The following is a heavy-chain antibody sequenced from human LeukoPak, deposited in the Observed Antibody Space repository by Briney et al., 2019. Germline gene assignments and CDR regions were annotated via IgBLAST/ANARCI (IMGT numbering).Heavy chain of an antibody. V-gene: IGHV3-23*01. CDR1: GFTFSSYA. Sequence: GSLRLSCAASGFTFSSYAMSWVRQAPGKGLEWVSAISGSGGSTYYADSVKGRFTISRDNSKNTLYLQMNSLRAEDTAVYYCAKPWRGDIVVVPAAHFDYWGQGTLVTVSS. J-gene: IGHJ4*02. CDR2: ISGSGGST. D-gene: IGHD2-2*01. CDR3: AKPWRGDIVVVPAAHFDY.